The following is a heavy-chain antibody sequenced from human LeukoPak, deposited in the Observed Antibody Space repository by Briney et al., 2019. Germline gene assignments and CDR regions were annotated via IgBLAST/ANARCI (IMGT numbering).Heavy chain of an antibody. D-gene: IGHD3-10*01. Sequence: GGSLRLSCAASGFTFSSYEMSWVRQAPGKGLEWVSYISGSGNTIYYADSVQGRFTISRDNSKNTLYLQMNSLRAEDTAVYYCAKDERKLWFGELTYYFDYWGQGTLVTVSS. J-gene: IGHJ4*02. V-gene: IGHV3-48*03. CDR3: AKDERKLWFGELTYYFDY. CDR2: ISGSGNTI. CDR1: GFTFSSYE.